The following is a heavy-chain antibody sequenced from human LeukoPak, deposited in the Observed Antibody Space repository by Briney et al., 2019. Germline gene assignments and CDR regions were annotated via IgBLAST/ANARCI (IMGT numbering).Heavy chain of an antibody. CDR1: GFTFSSYS. Sequence: GGSLRLSCAASGFTFSSYSMNWVRQAPGKGLEWVSYISSSSSTIYYADSVKGRFTISRDNAKNSLYLQMNSLRAEDTAVYYCARAREDCGGDCYSFDYWGQGTLVTVSS. J-gene: IGHJ4*02. CDR2: ISSSSSTI. CDR3: ARAREDCGGDCYSFDY. D-gene: IGHD2-21*01. V-gene: IGHV3-48*01.